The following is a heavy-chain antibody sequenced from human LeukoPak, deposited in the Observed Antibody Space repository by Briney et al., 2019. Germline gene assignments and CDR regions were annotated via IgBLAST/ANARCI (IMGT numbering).Heavy chain of an antibody. Sequence: GGSLRLSCAASGFTFTNYWMSWVRQAPGKGLELVANIKQDRSEKYYVDSVKGRFTISRDNSKKTLYLQMNSLRAEDTAVYYCAKGPVVTFDIWGQGTMVTVSS. D-gene: IGHD2-15*01. CDR2: IKQDRSEK. CDR3: AKGPVVTFDI. CDR1: GFTFTNYW. V-gene: IGHV3-7*03. J-gene: IGHJ3*02.